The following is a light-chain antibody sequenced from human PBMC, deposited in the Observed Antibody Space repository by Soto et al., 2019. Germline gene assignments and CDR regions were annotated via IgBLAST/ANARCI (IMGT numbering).Light chain of an antibody. Sequence: QSVLTQPPSVSGAPGQRVTISCTGSSSNIGAGYDVHWYQQLPGTAPKLLIYGNSNRPSGVPDRFSGSKSGTSASLAITGLQAEDEADYYCPSFDNSLSGLVFGTGTKVTVL. CDR1: SSNIGAGYD. CDR3: PSFDNSLSGLV. CDR2: GNS. J-gene: IGLJ1*01. V-gene: IGLV1-40*01.